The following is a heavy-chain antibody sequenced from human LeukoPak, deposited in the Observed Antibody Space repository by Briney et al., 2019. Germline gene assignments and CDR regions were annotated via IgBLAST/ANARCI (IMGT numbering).Heavy chain of an antibody. Sequence: SVKVSCKASGGTFSSYAISWVRQAPGQGLEWMGGIIPMFGTGNYAQKFQGRVTITADTSTSTAYMELSRLRSDDTAVYYCAREGYSSGRLGYWGQGTLVTVSS. V-gene: IGHV1-69*06. J-gene: IGHJ4*02. D-gene: IGHD6-19*01. CDR2: IIPMFGTG. CDR3: AREGYSSGRLGY. CDR1: GGTFSSYA.